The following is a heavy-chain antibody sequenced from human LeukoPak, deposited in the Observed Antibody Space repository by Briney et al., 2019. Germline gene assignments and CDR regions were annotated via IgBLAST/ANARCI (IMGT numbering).Heavy chain of an antibody. Sequence: PSETLSLTCTVSGGSISSYYWSWIRQPPGKGLEWIGYIYYSGSTNYNPSLKSRVTTSVDTSKNQFSLKLSSVTAADTAVYYCAGGSCTNGVCYYYGMDVWGQGTTVTVSS. V-gene: IGHV4-59*01. D-gene: IGHD2-8*01. CDR2: IYYSGST. CDR1: GGSISSYY. CDR3: AGGSCTNGVCYYYGMDV. J-gene: IGHJ6*02.